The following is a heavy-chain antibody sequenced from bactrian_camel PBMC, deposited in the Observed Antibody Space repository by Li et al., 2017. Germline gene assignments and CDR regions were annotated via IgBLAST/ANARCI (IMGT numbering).Heavy chain of an antibody. V-gene: IGHV3S68*01. CDR1: GYSVSQGY. J-gene: IGHJ6*01. D-gene: IGHD1*01. CDR3: AATPGRTFRRGTWLTFLEEDPVFGY. CDR2: IGEAGTT. Sequence: HVQLVESGGGSVQAGGSLRLSCAASGYSVSQGYMAWFRQAPGKEREWVSSIGEAGTTTYADSVKGRFTIARDNSKKTLYLQMCSLKTEDTAVYYCAATPGRTFRRGTWLTFLEEDPVFGYWGQGTQVTVS.